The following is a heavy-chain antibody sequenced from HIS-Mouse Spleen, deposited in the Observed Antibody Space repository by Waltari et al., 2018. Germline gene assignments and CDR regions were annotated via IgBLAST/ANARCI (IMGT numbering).Heavy chain of an antibody. J-gene: IGHJ2*01. CDR1: GGPISSSSYH. CDR3: AREIPYSSSWYDWYFDL. V-gene: IGHV4-39*07. Sequence: QLQLQESGPGLAKPSETLSLTCTVSGGPISSSSYHWGWIRQPPGKGLELIGSIYYSGRTYYHPSLKSRVTISVDTSKNQFSLKLSSVTAADTAVYYCAREIPYSSSWYDWYFDLWGRGTLVTVSS. CDR2: IYYSGRT. D-gene: IGHD6-13*01.